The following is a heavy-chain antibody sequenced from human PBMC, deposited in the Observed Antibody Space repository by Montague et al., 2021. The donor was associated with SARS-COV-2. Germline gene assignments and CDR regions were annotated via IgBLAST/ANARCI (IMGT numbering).Heavy chain of an antibody. CDR2: INHSGTT. D-gene: IGHD2-2*01. V-gene: IGHV4-34*01. CDR3: ARGGRGSRYHLLSGTWFDP. J-gene: IGHJ5*02. CDR1: GGSFSGYY. Sequence: SETLSLTCAVYGGSFSGYYWSWIRQSPGKGLEWIGEINHSGTTNYNPSLKRRVIISADTSKNQFSLKTSSVTAADTAVYYCARGGRGSRYHLLSGTWFDPWGQGTLVTVSS.